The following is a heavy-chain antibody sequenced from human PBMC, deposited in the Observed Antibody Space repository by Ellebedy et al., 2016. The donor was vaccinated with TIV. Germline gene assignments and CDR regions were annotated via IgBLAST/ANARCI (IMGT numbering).Heavy chain of an antibody. CDR2: VSYSGST. V-gene: IGHV4-59*08. CDR3: ARQGSYYGSGSYGDFDP. J-gene: IGHJ5*02. D-gene: IGHD3-10*01. Sequence: MPSETLSLTCIVSGGSISPHFWSWIRQSPEKGLEWIGYVSYSGSTNYNPSLNERVTMSIDTSKKQFTLQMKSVTAADTAVYYCARQGSYYGSGSYGDFDPWGRGALVIVSA. CDR1: GGSISPHF.